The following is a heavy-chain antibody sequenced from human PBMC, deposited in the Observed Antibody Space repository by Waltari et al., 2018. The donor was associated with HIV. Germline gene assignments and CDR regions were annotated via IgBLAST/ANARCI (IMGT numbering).Heavy chain of an antibody. D-gene: IGHD1-26*01. J-gene: IGHJ3*02. V-gene: IGHV4-39*01. CDR3: ARLQGWELIGSAAFDI. Sequence: QMQLPESGPGLVKPSETLSLTCTVSGGSIGSSSHFWGWIRQPPGKGLEWIGTLFYSGSTDYNPSLKSRVTISVDTSKNQFSLKMSSVTAADTAVYYCARLQGWELIGSAAFDIWGQGTMVTVSS. CDR1: GGSIGSSSHF. CDR2: LFYSGST.